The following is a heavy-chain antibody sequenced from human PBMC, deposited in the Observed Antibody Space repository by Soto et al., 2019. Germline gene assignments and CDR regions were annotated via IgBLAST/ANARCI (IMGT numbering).Heavy chain of an antibody. Sequence: ASVKVSCKASGYTFTSYYMHWVRQAPGQGLEWMGIINPSGGSTSYAQKFQGRVTMTRDTSTSAAYMELRSLRSDDTAVYYCARSCPGSSCYFIYWGQGTPVTVSS. D-gene: IGHD2-15*01. V-gene: IGHV1-46*01. CDR3: ARSCPGSSCYFIY. CDR2: INPSGGST. CDR1: GYTFTSYY. J-gene: IGHJ4*02.